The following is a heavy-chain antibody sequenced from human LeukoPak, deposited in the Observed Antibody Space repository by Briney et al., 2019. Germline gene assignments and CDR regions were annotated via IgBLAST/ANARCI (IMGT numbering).Heavy chain of an antibody. V-gene: IGHV3-11*01. CDR3: ASRDYGDVDY. Sequence: PGGSLRLSCADSGFPFSDYYMSWIRQAPGKRLGWVSYISSSGSTIYYADSVKGRFTISSDNAKNTLYLQMNSLRAEDTAVYYCASRDYGDVDYWGQGTLVTVSS. CDR1: GFPFSDYY. CDR2: ISSSGSTI. D-gene: IGHD4-17*01. J-gene: IGHJ4*02.